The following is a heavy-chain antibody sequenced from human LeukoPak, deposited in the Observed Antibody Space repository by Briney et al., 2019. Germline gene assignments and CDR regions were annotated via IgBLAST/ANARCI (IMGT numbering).Heavy chain of an antibody. Sequence: SETLSLTCTVSVGSISSYYWSWIRQPPGKGLEWIGYIYYSGSTNYNPSLKSRVTISVDTSKNQFSLKLSSVTAAVTAVYYRARGIFNYYDSSGYYDFYYYYYMDVWGKGTTVTVSS. CDR1: VGSISSYY. J-gene: IGHJ6*03. CDR3: ARGIFNYYDSSGYYDFYYYYYMDV. CDR2: IYYSGST. V-gene: IGHV4-59*01. D-gene: IGHD3-22*01.